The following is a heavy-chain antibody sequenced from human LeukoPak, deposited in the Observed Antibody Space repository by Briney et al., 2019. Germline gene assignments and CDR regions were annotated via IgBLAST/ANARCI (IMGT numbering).Heavy chain of an antibody. CDR2: IIPILGIA. V-gene: IGHV1-69*04. D-gene: IGHD6-6*01. J-gene: IGHJ3*02. CDR1: GGTFSSYA. Sequence: SVKVSCKASGGTFSSYAISWVRQAPGQGLEWMGRIIPILGIANYAQKFQGRVTITADKSTSTAYMELSSLRSEDTAVYYCASSSITARGAFDIWGQGTMVTVSS. CDR3: ASSSITARGAFDI.